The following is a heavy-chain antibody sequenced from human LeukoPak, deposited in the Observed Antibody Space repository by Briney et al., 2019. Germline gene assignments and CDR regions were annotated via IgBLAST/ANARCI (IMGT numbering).Heavy chain of an antibody. Sequence: GGSLRLSCVGSGFTSIAYALTWARQAPGKGLEWVSGISGGGVTTYYADSVKGRFTISRDNSKNTLYLQMNSLRAEDTAVYYCGTSHFDYWGQGTLVTVSS. CDR3: GTSHFDY. CDR2: ISGGGVTT. J-gene: IGHJ4*02. D-gene: IGHD1-1*01. V-gene: IGHV3-23*01. CDR1: GFTSIAYA.